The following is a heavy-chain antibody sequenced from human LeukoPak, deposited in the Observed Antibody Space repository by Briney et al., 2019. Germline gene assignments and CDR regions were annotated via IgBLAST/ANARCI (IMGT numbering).Heavy chain of an antibody. CDR2: IYHSGST. CDR1: GGSISSGGYS. J-gene: IGHJ4*02. CDR3: ARGHSSSSYTGGYFDY. Sequence: SETLSLTCAVSGGSISSGGYSWSWIRQPPGKGLEWIGYIYHSGSTYYNPSLKSRVTISVDRSKNQFSLKLSSVTAADTAVYYCARGHSSSSYTGGYFDYWDQGTLVTVSS. V-gene: IGHV4-30-2*01. D-gene: IGHD6-6*01.